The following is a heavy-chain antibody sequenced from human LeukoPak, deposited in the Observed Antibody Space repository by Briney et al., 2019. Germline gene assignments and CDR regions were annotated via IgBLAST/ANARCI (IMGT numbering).Heavy chain of an antibody. CDR3: ARSPSGYVLDY. Sequence: PSETLSLTCTVSGGSISSSGYSWSWIRQRPGKGLEWIGYIYNSGSTYYNPSLKSRVTISVDTSKNHFSLKLSSVTVADTAVYFCARSPSGYVLDYWGQGTLVTVSS. CDR2: IYNSGST. CDR1: GGSISSSGYS. V-gene: IGHV4-31*03. J-gene: IGHJ4*02. D-gene: IGHD5-12*01.